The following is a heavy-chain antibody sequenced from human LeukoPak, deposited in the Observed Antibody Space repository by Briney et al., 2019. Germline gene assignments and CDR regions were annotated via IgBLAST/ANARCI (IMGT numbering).Heavy chain of an antibody. CDR3: VRKESVTTRAYDV. J-gene: IGHJ3*01. CDR1: GYTFTGYY. CDR2: INPDTGRT. D-gene: IGHD1-1*01. V-gene: IGHV1-2*06. Sequence: GASVKVSCKASGYTFTGYYMHWVRQAPGQGLEWMGRINPDTGRTDYAQKFQGRVTMTRDTSIRTIYIELNRLISDDTALFYCVRKESVTTRAYDVWGQGTLVTVSS.